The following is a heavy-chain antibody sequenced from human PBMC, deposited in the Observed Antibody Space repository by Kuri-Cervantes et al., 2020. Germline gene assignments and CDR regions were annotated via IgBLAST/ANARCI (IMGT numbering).Heavy chain of an antibody. Sequence: SVKVSCKASGGTFSSYTISWVRQAPGQGLELMGRIIPILGIANYAQKFQGRVTITADKSTSTAYMELSSLRSEDTAVYYCARPYCSGGSCYANWFDPWGQGTLVTVSS. CDR3: ARPYCSGGSCYANWFDP. CDR2: IIPILGIA. CDR1: GGTFSSYT. D-gene: IGHD2-15*01. J-gene: IGHJ5*02. V-gene: IGHV1-69*02.